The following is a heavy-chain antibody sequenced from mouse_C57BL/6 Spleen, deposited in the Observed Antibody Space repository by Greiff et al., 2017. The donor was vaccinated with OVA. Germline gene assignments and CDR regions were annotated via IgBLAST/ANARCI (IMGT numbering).Heavy chain of an antibody. Sequence: VQLKESGAELVRPGASVTLSCKASGYTFTDYEMHWVKQTPVHGLEWIGAIDPETGGTAYNQKFKGKAILTADKSSSTAYMELRSLTSEDSAVYYCTRKGDYSNYADDYWGQGTTLTVSS. CDR3: TRKGDYSNYADDY. D-gene: IGHD2-5*01. CDR2: IDPETGGT. J-gene: IGHJ2*01. V-gene: IGHV1-15*01. CDR1: GYTFTDYE.